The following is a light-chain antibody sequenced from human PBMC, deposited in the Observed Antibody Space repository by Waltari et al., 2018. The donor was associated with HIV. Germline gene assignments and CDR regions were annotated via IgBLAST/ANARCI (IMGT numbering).Light chain of an antibody. Sequence: QPVLTQPPSASASLGASVTLTCTLSSGYSNYKVDWYQQRPGKGPRFVMRVGTGGIVGSKGDVIPDRFSVWGSGLNRYLTIKNIQEEDESDYHCGADLGSGSNFVYVFGTGTKVTVL. J-gene: IGLJ1*01. CDR1: SGYSNYK. CDR2: VGTGGIVG. V-gene: IGLV9-49*01. CDR3: GADLGSGSNFVYV.